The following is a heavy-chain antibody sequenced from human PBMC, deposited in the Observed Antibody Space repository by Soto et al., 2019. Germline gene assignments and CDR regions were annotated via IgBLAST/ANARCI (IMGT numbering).Heavy chain of an antibody. CDR2: MNPNTGNT. Sequence: QVQLVQSGAEVKKPGASVKVSCKASGYTFATYDFAWVRQATGQGLEWMGWMNPNTGNTGYVQAFRGRVTMTRNTSITTAYMELSSLRSEDTAVYFCARRKERSGPYYLDSWGQGTLVTVSS. J-gene: IGHJ4*02. CDR3: ARRKERSGPYYLDS. CDR1: GYTFATYD. D-gene: IGHD6-25*01. V-gene: IGHV1-8*01.